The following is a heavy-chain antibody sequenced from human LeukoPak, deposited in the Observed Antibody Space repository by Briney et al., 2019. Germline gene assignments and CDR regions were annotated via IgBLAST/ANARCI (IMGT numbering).Heavy chain of an antibody. Sequence: SETPSLTCTVSGGSISSYYWSWIRQPPGKGLEWIGYIYYGGSTNYNPSLKSRVTISVDTSKNQFSLKLSSVTAADTAVYYCARDRTGTYDYWGQGTLVTVSS. D-gene: IGHD1-1*01. CDR2: IYYGGST. V-gene: IGHV4-59*01. CDR3: ARDRTGTYDY. J-gene: IGHJ4*02. CDR1: GGSISSYY.